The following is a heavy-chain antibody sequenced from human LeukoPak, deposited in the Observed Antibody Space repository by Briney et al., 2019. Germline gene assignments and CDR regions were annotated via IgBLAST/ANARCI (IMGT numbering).Heavy chain of an antibody. Sequence: GGSLRFSCAASGFTFSSYSRNWVRQAPGKGLEWVSSISSSSSYIYYADSVKGRFTISRDNAKNSLYLQMNSLRAEDTAVYYCASELYSSGSLWGWGQGTLVTVSS. CDR2: ISSSSSYI. CDR1: GFTFSSYS. J-gene: IGHJ4*02. CDR3: ASELYSSGSLWG. D-gene: IGHD6-19*01. V-gene: IGHV3-21*01.